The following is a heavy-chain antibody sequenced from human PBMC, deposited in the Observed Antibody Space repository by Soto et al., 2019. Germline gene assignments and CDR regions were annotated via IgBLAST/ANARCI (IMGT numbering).Heavy chain of an antibody. V-gene: IGHV3-7*05. CDR2: IKEDGSEK. D-gene: IGHD3-3*01. Sequence: PGGSLRLSCAVSGFTFSSYWMSWVRQAPGKGLEWVANIKEDGSEKYYVDPVKGRFTISRDNAKNSLYLQMNSLLRDEDTAVYYCARDRLLDYWGQGTLVTVSS. CDR3: ARDRLLDY. CDR1: GFTFSSYW. J-gene: IGHJ4*02.